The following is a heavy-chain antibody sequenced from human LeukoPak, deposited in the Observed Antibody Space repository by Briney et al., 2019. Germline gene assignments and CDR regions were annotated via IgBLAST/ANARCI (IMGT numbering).Heavy chain of an antibody. CDR1: GGSISGYY. CDR3: ARARQRIAAAGTKYNWFDP. J-gene: IGHJ5*02. Sequence: SETLSLTCTVSGGSISGYYWSWIRQPPGKGLEWIGEINHSGSTKYNPSLNSRVSISVDTSKNQFSLKLSCVTDADTAVYYCARARQRIAAAGTKYNWFDPWGQGTLLTVSS. D-gene: IGHD6-13*01. CDR2: INHSGST. V-gene: IGHV4-34*01.